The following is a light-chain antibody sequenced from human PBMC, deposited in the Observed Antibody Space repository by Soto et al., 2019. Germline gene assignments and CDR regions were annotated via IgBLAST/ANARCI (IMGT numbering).Light chain of an antibody. CDR3: QSYDSSLSADV. J-gene: IGLJ1*01. CDR1: SSNIGAGYG. V-gene: IGLV1-40*01. CDR2: ANS. Sequence: QSVLTQPPSVSGAPGQRVTISCTGSSSNIGAGYGVHWYQQLPGTAPKLLIYANSNRPSGVPDRFSASKSGTSASLAITGLQADDEADYYCQSYDSSLSADVFGAGTKLTVL.